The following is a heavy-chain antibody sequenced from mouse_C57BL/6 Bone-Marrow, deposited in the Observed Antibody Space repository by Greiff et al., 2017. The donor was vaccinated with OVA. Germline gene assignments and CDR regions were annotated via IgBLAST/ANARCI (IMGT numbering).Heavy chain of an antibody. J-gene: IGHJ4*01. CDR2: IDPSDSYT. Sequence: VQLQQPGAELVMPGASVKLSCKASGYTFTSYWMHWVKQRPGQGLEWIGEIDPSDSYTNYNQKFKGKSTLTVDKSSSTAYMQLSSLTSEDSAVYYCARMRDPYYYAMDYWGQGTSVTVSS. V-gene: IGHV1-69*01. CDR3: ARMRDPYYYAMDY. CDR1: GYTFTSYW. D-gene: IGHD3-3*01.